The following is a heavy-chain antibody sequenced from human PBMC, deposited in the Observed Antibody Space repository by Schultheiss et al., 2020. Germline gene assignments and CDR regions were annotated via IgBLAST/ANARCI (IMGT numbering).Heavy chain of an antibody. CDR1: GFTFSSYW. D-gene: IGHD4-23*01. Sequence: GGSLRLSCAASGFTFSSYWMHWVRQAPGKGLVWVSRINSDGSSTSYADSVKGRFTISRDNSKNTLYLQMNSLRAEDTAVYYCARDSSYGGNGIFDYWGQGTLVTVSS. V-gene: IGHV3-74*01. CDR2: INSDGSST. CDR3: ARDSSYGGNGIFDY. J-gene: IGHJ4*02.